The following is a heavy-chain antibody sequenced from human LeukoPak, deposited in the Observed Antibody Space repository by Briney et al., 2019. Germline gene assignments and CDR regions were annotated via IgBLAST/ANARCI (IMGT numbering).Heavy chain of an antibody. V-gene: IGHV3-23*01. CDR3: AKWADSGTYESLTDFDY. CDR1: GFTFSSYA. CDR2: ISGSGGST. Sequence: GGSLRLSCAASGFTFSSYAMSWVRQAPGKGLEWVSAISGSGGSTYYADSVKGRFTISRDNSKNTLYLQMNSLRAEDTAVYYCAKWADSGTYESLTDFDYWGQGTLVTVSS. J-gene: IGHJ4*02. D-gene: IGHD1-26*01.